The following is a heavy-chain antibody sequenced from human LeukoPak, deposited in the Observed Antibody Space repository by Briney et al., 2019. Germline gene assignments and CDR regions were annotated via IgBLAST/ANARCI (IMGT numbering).Heavy chain of an antibody. D-gene: IGHD6-6*01. J-gene: IGHJ4*02. CDR2: IKQDGSEK. CDR1: GFTFSSYW. Sequence: GGSLRLSCGASGFTFSSYWMSWVRQAPGKGLEWVANIKQDGSEKYYVDSVKGRFTISRDNAKNSLYLQMNSLRAEDTAVYYCAREEGSSSMDYWGQGTLVTVSS. V-gene: IGHV3-7*01. CDR3: AREEGSSSMDY.